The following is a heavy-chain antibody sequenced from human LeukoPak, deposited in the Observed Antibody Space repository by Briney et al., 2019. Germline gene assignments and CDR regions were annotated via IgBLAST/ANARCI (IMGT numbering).Heavy chain of an antibody. J-gene: IGHJ4*02. CDR3: ATPQETPDYGGKDTRFDY. V-gene: IGHV1-69*05. CDR2: IIPIFGTA. Sequence: GSSVKVSCKASGGTFSSYAISWVRQAPGQGLGWMGGIIPIFGTANYAQKFQGRVTITTDESTSTAYMELSSPRSEDTAVYYCATPQETPDYGGKDTRFDYWGQGTLVTVSS. CDR1: GGTFSSYA. D-gene: IGHD4-23*01.